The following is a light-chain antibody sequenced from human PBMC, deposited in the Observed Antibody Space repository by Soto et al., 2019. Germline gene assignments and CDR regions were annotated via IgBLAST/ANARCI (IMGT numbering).Light chain of an antibody. CDR1: NIGSKS. CDR2: ADD. Sequence: SYELTQPPSVSVAPGQTARITCGGNNIGSKSVHWYQQKPGQAPVLVVYADDDRPSGIPERISGSNSGNTATLTISRVEAGDEADYYCQLWYSTRDHHVFGSGTKLTVL. J-gene: IGLJ1*01. CDR3: QLWYSTRDHHV. V-gene: IGLV3-21*02.